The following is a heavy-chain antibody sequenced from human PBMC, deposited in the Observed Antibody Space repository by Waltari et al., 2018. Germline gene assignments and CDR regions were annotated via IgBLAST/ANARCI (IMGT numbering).Heavy chain of an antibody. V-gene: IGHV3-30-3*01. CDR1: GFTFSSYA. J-gene: IGHJ4*02. CDR2: ISYDGSNK. Sequence: QVQLVESGGGVVQPGRSLRLSCAASGFTFSSYAMHWVRPAPGKGLEWVAVISYDGSNKYYADSVKGRFTISRDNSKNTLYLQMNSLRAEDTAVYYCARDTASSGYYYFDYWGQGTLVTVSS. D-gene: IGHD3-22*01. CDR3: ARDTASSGYYYFDY.